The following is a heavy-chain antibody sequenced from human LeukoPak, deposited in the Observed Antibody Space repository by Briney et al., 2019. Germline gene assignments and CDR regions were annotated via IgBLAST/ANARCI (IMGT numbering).Heavy chain of an antibody. CDR1: GGSISGSSYY. CDR2: IYYSGST. Sequence: KPSETLSLTCTVSGGSISGSSYYWGWIRQPPGKGLEWIGSIYYSGSTYYNPSLKSRVTISVDTSKNQFSLKLSSVTAADTAVYYCARVPKYFDLWGRGTLVTVSS. CDR3: ARVPKYFDL. V-gene: IGHV4-39*02. J-gene: IGHJ2*01.